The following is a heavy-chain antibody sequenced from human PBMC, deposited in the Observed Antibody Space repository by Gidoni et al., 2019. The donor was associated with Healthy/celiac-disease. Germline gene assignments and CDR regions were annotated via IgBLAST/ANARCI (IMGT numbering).Heavy chain of an antibody. CDR2: IKSKTDGGTT. CDR3: TTDRGGEGELPDFDY. J-gene: IGHJ4*02. D-gene: IGHD1-26*01. Sequence: EVQLVESGGGLVKPGGSLRLPCAASGFTFSNAWMSWVRQAPGKGLEWVGRIKSKTDGGTTDYAAPVKGRFTISRDDSKNTLYLQMNSLKTEDTAVYYCTTDRGGEGELPDFDYWGQGTLVTVSS. V-gene: IGHV3-15*01. CDR1: GFTFSNAW.